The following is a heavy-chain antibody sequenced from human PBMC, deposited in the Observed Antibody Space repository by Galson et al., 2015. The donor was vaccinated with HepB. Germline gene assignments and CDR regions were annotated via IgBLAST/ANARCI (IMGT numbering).Heavy chain of an antibody. CDR2: INSDGSST. J-gene: IGHJ5*02. Sequence: SLRLSCAASGFTFSSYWMHWVRQAPGKGLVWVSRINSDGSSTSYADSVKGRFTISRDNAKNTLYLQMNSLRAEDTAVYYCAREKTEGIVVVVAADNNWFDPWGQGTLVTVPS. CDR1: GFTFSSYW. D-gene: IGHD2-15*01. CDR3: AREKTEGIVVVVAADNNWFDP. V-gene: IGHV3-74*01.